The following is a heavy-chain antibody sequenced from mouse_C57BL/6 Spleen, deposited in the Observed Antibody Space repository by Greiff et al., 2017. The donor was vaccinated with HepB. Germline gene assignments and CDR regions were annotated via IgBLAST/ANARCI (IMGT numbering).Heavy chain of an antibody. V-gene: IGHV5-17*01. D-gene: IGHD2-5*01. Sequence: EVQLVESGGGLVKPGGSLKLSCAASGFTFSDYGMHWVRQAPEKGLEWVAYISSGSSTIYYADTVKGRFTISRDNANNNLFLQMTSLRSEDTAMYYCARRSNTWFAYWGQGTLVTVSA. CDR3: ARRSNTWFAY. CDR1: GFTFSDYG. J-gene: IGHJ3*01. CDR2: ISSGSSTI.